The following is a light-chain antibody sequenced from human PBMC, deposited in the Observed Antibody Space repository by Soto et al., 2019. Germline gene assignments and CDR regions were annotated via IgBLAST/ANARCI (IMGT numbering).Light chain of an antibody. CDR3: CSYAGVV. CDR2: EGN. Sequence: QSALTQPASVSGSPGQSITISCTGTSSDVGSFNLVSWYQHHPGKAPRLMIYEGNKRPSGVSNRFSGSKSGNTASLTISGLQAEDEADYYCCSYAGVVFGGGTKVTVL. V-gene: IGLV2-23*01. J-gene: IGLJ3*02. CDR1: SSDVGSFNL.